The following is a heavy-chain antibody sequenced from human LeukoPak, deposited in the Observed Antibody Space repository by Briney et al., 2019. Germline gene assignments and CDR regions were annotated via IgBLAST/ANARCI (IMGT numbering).Heavy chain of an antibody. D-gene: IGHD6-13*01. Sequence: ASVKVSCKASGYTFTGYYMHWVRQAPGQGLEWMGWINPNSGGTNYAQKFQGRVTMTRDTSISTAYMELSRLRSDDTAVYYCTLSSSWPYWYFDLWGRGTLVTVSS. V-gene: IGHV1-2*02. CDR1: GYTFTGYY. J-gene: IGHJ2*01. CDR2: INPNSGGT. CDR3: TLSSSWPYWYFDL.